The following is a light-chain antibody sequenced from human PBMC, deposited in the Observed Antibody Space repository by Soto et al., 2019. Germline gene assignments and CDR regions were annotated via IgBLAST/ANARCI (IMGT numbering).Light chain of an antibody. CDR2: GAS. V-gene: IGKV3-15*01. CDR1: QSVSSN. Sequence: EIVMTQSPATLSVSPGEKTTLSCRASQSVSSNLAWYQQKPGQAPRLLIYGASTRATGVPARFSGSGSGTEFTLTISGLQSEDVALYYCQQYDKWPYTFGQGTKLETK. J-gene: IGKJ2*01. CDR3: QQYDKWPYT.